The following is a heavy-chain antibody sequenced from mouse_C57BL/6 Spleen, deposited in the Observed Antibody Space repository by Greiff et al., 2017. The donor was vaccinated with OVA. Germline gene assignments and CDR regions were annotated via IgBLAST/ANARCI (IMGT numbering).Heavy chain of an antibody. CDR2: ISSGSSST. Sequence: EVQLVESGGGLVKPGGSLKLSCAASGFTFSDYGMHWVRQAPEKGLEWVAYISSGSSSTYYADTVKGRFTISRDNAKNTLFLQMTRLRSEDTAMDCCAREGGYDGVYAMDYWGQGTSVTVSS. D-gene: IGHD2-3*01. CDR3: AREGGYDGVYAMDY. CDR1: GFTFSDYG. J-gene: IGHJ4*01. V-gene: IGHV5-17*01.